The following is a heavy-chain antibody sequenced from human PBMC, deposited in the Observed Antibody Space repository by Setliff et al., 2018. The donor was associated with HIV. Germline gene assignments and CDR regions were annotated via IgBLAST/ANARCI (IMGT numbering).Heavy chain of an antibody. D-gene: IGHD2-15*01. J-gene: IGHJ6*03. CDR3: ARGFCSGGFCHPNFYHYMDV. CDR1: GGSISSGDYY. Sequence: SETLSLTCTVSGGSISSGDYYWSWIRQHPGKGLEWIGYIYSSGTKYYNPSLKSRLAISLDTSKNQLSLNLKSVTAADAAVYYCARGFCSGGFCHPNFYHYMDVWGKGTTVTVSS. CDR2: IYSSGTK. V-gene: IGHV4-31*03.